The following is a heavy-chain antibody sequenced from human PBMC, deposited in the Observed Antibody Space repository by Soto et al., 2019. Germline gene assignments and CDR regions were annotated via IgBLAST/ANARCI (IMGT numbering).Heavy chain of an antibody. CDR1: GFTFSFYS. CDR3: ARDQDAFDV. J-gene: IGHJ3*01. Sequence: EVQLVESGGGLVKPGGSLRLACAGSGFTFSFYSMIWVRQAPGKGLEWVSSISSNSTHIYYTDSVKGRFTVSRDNAKNSLYLQMNTLRAEDTAVYYCARDQDAFDVWGRGTMVTASS. V-gene: IGHV3-21*01. CDR2: ISSNSTHI.